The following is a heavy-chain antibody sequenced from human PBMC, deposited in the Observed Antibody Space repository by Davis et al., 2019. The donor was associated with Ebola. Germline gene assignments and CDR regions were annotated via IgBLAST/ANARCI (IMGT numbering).Heavy chain of an antibody. CDR2: INAGNGNT. V-gene: IGHV1-3*01. CDR3: ARENTAMVIRSDY. CDR1: GYTFTSYA. J-gene: IGHJ4*02. Sequence: AASVTVSCKASGYTFTSYAMHWVRQPPGQRLEWMGWINAGNGNTNYAQKLQGRVTMTTDTSTSTAYMELRSLRSDDTAVYYCARENTAMVIRSDYWGQGTLVTVSS. D-gene: IGHD5-18*01.